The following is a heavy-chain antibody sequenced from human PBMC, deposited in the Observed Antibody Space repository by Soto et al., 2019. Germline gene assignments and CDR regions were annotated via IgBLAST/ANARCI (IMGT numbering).Heavy chain of an antibody. CDR3: ARDLYYYYYYGMDV. D-gene: IGHD3-16*01. CDR1: GGSVSSGSYY. Sequence: ETLSLTCTVSGGSVSSGSYYWSWIRQPPGKGLEWIGYIYYSGSTNYNPSLKSRVTISVDTSKNQFSLKLSSVTAADTAVYYCARDLYYYYYYGMDVWGQGTTVTVSS. CDR2: IYYSGST. V-gene: IGHV4-61*01. J-gene: IGHJ6*02.